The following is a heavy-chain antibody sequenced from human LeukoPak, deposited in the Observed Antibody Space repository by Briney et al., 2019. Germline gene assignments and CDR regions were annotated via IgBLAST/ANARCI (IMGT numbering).Heavy chain of an antibody. V-gene: IGHV4-38-2*01. Sequence: SETLSLTCAVSGYSISSGYYWGWIRQPPGKGLEWIGSIYHSGSTYYNPSLKRRVNISVDTSKNQVSLKLSSVTAADTAVYYCASPVGATTGFDYWGQGTLVTVSS. CDR1: GYSISSGYY. D-gene: IGHD1-26*01. CDR2: IYHSGST. J-gene: IGHJ4*02. CDR3: ASPVGATTGFDY.